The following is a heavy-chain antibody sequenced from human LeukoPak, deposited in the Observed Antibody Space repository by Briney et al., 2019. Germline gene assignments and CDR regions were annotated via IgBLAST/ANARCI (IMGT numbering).Heavy chain of an antibody. Sequence: SETLSLTCTVSGGSISSSSYYWGWIRQPPGKGLEWIGSIYHSGSTYYNPSLKSRVTISVDTSKNQFSLKLSSVTAADTAVYYCAREAYSGYGTFDYWGQGTLVTVSS. CDR1: GGSISSSSYY. J-gene: IGHJ4*02. V-gene: IGHV4-39*07. CDR3: AREAYSGYGTFDY. D-gene: IGHD5-12*01. CDR2: IYHSGST.